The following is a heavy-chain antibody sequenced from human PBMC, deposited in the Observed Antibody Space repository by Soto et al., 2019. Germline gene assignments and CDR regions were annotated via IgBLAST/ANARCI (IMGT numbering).Heavy chain of an antibody. CDR1: GLSCSIYW. CDR2: IITDGSST. Sequence: PVGSLRHSWAASGLSCSIYWMRWVRQAPGKGLVWVSRIITDGSSTSYADSVKGRFTISRDNAKNTLYLQMNSLRAEDTAVYYCATGLSTRGYYMDAWGKGTTLTVSS. J-gene: IGHJ6*03. D-gene: IGHD1-26*01. CDR3: ATGLSTRGYYMDA. V-gene: IGHV3-74*01.